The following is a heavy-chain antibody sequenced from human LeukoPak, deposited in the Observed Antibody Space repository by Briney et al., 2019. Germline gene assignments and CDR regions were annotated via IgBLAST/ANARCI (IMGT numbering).Heavy chain of an antibody. CDR1: GYTFTGYY. CDR3: ARDKDSAYYMDV. J-gene: IGHJ6*03. D-gene: IGHD3/OR15-3a*01. Sequence: ASVKVSCKASGYTFTGYYMHWVRQAPGQGLEWMGWIDPNSGGTNYAQKFQGRVTMTRDTSISTAYMELSRLRSDDTAVYYCARDKDSAYYMDVWGKGTTVTVFS. CDR2: IDPNSGGT. V-gene: IGHV1-2*02.